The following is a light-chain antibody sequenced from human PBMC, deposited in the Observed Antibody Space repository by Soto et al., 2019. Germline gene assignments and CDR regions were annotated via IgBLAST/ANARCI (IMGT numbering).Light chain of an antibody. CDR1: QSVSSN. J-gene: IGKJ1*01. V-gene: IGKV3-15*01. CDR3: QQYDNWPWT. CDR2: DAS. Sequence: EIVMTHSPVTLSVSPGERATLSCRASQSVSSNLAWYQQKPGQAPRLLIYDASTRATGIPARITGSGSGTDFTLTISSLQSEDFAVYYCQQYDNWPWTFGQGTKVDIK.